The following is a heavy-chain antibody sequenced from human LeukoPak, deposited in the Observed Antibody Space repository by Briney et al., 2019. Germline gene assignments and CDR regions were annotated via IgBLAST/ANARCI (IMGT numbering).Heavy chain of an antibody. CDR3: ARDAVGGWLSPGDY. Sequence: ASVKVSCKASGFTFTNYGISWVRQAPGQGLEWMGWMSAYNGNTYYAQKLQGRVIMTTDTSTSTAYMELRSLRSDDTAVYYCARDAVGGWLSPGDYWGQGTLVTVSS. CDR1: GFTFTNYG. CDR2: MSAYNGNT. V-gene: IGHV1-18*01. D-gene: IGHD6-19*01. J-gene: IGHJ4*02.